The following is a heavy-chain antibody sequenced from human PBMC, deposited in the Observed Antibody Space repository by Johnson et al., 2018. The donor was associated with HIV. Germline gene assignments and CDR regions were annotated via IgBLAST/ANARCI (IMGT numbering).Heavy chain of an antibody. CDR2: ISGSGGST. CDR1: GFTFTKAW. CDR3: ARDVGGWGYRHAFDI. Sequence: EVQLVESGGGCAQPGGSLRLSCAVSGFTFTKAWMSWVRQAPGKGLEWVSAISGSGGSTYYADSVKGRFTISRDNSKNTLYLQMNSLRAEDTALYYCARDVGGWGYRHAFDIWGQGTMVTVSS. D-gene: IGHD5-12*01. J-gene: IGHJ3*02. V-gene: IGHV3-23*04.